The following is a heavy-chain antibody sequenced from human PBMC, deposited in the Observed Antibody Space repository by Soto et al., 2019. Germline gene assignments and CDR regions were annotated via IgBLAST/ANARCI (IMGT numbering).Heavy chain of an antibody. CDR2: IGPESGAT. CDR1: GYTFTGHY. D-gene: IGHD1-26*01. J-gene: IGHJ4*02. CDR3: GRGRSGQIVVFY. Sequence: ASVKVSCKASGYTFTGHYIHWVRQAPEQGPEWMGEIGPESGATRYAQKFQGRVTMTGDTSITTVYMELKNLSPDDTAVYYCGRGRSGQIVVFYWGQGTPVTVS. V-gene: IGHV1-2*02.